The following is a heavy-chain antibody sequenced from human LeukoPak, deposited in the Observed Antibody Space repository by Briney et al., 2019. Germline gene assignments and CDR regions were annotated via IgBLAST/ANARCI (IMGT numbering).Heavy chain of an antibody. D-gene: IGHD6-13*01. V-gene: IGHV3-53*01. Sequence: GGSLRLSCAASGFTVSSNYMSWVRQAPGKGLEWVSAINNNGDSTYYADSVKGRFTISRDNSKSTLYLQMTSLRADDTAVYYCAREGIRAGDTLLYYYMDVWGKGTTVTVSS. CDR1: GFTVSSNY. CDR2: INNNGDST. J-gene: IGHJ6*03. CDR3: AREGIRAGDTLLYYYMDV.